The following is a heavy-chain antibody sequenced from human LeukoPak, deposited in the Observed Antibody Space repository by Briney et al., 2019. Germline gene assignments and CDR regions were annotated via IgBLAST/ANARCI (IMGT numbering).Heavy chain of an antibody. Sequence: GGSLRLSCAASGFTFSTYAVNWVRQAPGKGLEWVSAITGSGGATYYADSVKGRFTISRDNSKNTLYLQMNSLRAEDTAVYYCARRVGVWGQGTTVTVSS. V-gene: IGHV3-23*01. CDR2: ITGSGGAT. CDR1: GFTFSTYA. J-gene: IGHJ6*02. CDR3: ARRVGV.